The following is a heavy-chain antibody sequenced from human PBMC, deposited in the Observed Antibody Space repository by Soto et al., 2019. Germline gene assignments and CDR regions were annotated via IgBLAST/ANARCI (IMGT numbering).Heavy chain of an antibody. CDR3: ATXVPAPIKLFPRLGWFDP. J-gene: IGHJ5*02. D-gene: IGHD2-2*02. V-gene: IGHV1-69*13. Sequence: SVKVSCKASGGTFSSETITWVLQAPGQGLEWMGGIIPITDTANYAQNFQGRVTITADESTSTVYMELSSLRPEDTAVYYCATXVPAPIKLFPRLGWFDPWGQGTLVTVSS. CDR1: GGTFSSET. CDR2: IIPITDTA.